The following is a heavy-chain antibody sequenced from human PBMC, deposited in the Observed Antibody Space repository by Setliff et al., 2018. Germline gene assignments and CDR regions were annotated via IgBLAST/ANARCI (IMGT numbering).Heavy chain of an antibody. J-gene: IGHJ6*03. CDR3: ARATLQYSSSWYEYYYYYMDV. CDR1: GFTVSSNY. V-gene: IGHV3-66*02. D-gene: IGHD6-13*01. CDR2: IYSGGST. Sequence: GSLSLSCAASGFTVSSNYMSWVRQAPGKGLEWVSVIYSGGSTYYADSVKGRFTISRDNSKNTLYLQMNSLRAEDTAVYYCARATLQYSSSWYEYYYYYMDVWGKGTTVTVSS.